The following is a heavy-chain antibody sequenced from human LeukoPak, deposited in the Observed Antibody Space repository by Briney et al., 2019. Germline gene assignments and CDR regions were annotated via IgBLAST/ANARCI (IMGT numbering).Heavy chain of an antibody. Sequence: GGSLRLSCAASGFTVSINYMSWVRQAPGEGLEWVSVIYTTGKTYYADSVKGRFSISRDNSKNTVYLQMNSLRAEDTAVYYCAKVSPTGRAFDCWGQGTLVTVSS. V-gene: IGHV3-53*01. D-gene: IGHD1-1*01. CDR1: GFTVSINY. J-gene: IGHJ4*02. CDR2: IYTTGKT. CDR3: AKVSPTGRAFDC.